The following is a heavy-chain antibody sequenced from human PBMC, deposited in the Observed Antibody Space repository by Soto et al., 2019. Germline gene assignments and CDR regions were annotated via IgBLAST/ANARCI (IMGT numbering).Heavy chain of an antibody. CDR1: GLNFTNYS. V-gene: IGHV3-23*01. Sequence: GAQTLTCVASGLNFTNYSLNGVPQAPGKGLEWVSAISGSGVSTYYADSVRGRFTISRDNSQNTLYLQMNSLRPEDTAVYYCAKDSISMVRGFTNWFDSWGQGPRGIVAS. CDR2: ISGSGVST. J-gene: IGHJ5*01. D-gene: IGHD3-10*01. CDR3: AKDSISMVRGFTNWFDS.